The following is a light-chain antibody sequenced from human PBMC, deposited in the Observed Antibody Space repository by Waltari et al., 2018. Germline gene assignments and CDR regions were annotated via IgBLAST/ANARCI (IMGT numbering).Light chain of an antibody. Sequence: QSALTQPASVSGSPGQSITISCTGTTSDLGVDNYVSWYQRHPGKAPKLIIFDVSSRPSGVSNRFSGSKSANTASLIISGLQAEDEADYYCCSFTSSSTWVFGGGTKLTVL. V-gene: IGLV2-14*03. CDR1: TSDLGVDNY. J-gene: IGLJ3*02. CDR3: CSFTSSSTWV. CDR2: DVS.